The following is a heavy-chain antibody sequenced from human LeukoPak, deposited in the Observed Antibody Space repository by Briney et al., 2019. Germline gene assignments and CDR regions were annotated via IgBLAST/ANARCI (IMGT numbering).Heavy chain of an antibody. J-gene: IGHJ4*02. Sequence: SETLSLTCTVSGGSISSYYWSWIRQPAGKGLEWIGRIYTSGSTNYNLSLKSRVTMSVDTSKNQFSLKLSSVTAADTAVYYCARDPALGYCSGGSCYSYWGQGTLVTVSS. V-gene: IGHV4-4*07. CDR2: IYTSGST. D-gene: IGHD2-15*01. CDR3: ARDPALGYCSGGSCYSY. CDR1: GGSISSYY.